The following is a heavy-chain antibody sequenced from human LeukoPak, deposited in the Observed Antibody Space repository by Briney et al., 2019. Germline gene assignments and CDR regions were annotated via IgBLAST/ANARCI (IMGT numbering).Heavy chain of an antibody. V-gene: IGHV3-23*01. Sequence: GGSLRLSCAASGFTFSSYAMSWVRQAPGKGLEWVSAIRGGDDSTYYADSVKGRFTISRDNSKNTLYLQMNSLRAEDTAVYYCAKDKGPYYDILTGYGDAFDIWGQGTMVTVSS. CDR2: IRGGDDST. CDR3: AKDKGPYYDILTGYGDAFDI. J-gene: IGHJ3*02. CDR1: GFTFSSYA. D-gene: IGHD3-9*01.